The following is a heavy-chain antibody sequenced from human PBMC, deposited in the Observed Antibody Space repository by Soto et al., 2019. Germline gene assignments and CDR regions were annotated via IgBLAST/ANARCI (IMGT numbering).Heavy chain of an antibody. D-gene: IGHD6-19*01. CDR3: ASAGGLGAVAADS. V-gene: IGHV4-30-2*01. J-gene: IGHJ4*02. Sequence: QLQLQESGSGLVKPSQTLSLTCAVSGGSISSGGYSWSWIRQPPGKGLEWIGYIYHSGSTYYNPSLQSRVTIAVNRSKTQFSLKLSSETAADTAVYYCASAGGLGAVAADSWGQGTLVTVSS. CDR1: GGSISSGGYS. CDR2: IYHSGST.